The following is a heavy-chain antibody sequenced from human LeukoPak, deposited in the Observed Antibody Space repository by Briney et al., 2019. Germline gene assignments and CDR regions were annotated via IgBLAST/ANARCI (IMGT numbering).Heavy chain of an antibody. J-gene: IGHJ4*02. Sequence: SETLSLTCAVYGGSFSGYYWSWIRQPPGKGLEWIAYIYYSGSTYYNPSLKSRVTISVDTSKNQFSLKLSSVTAADTAVYYCARRRWFGEFLDLDYWGQGTLVTVSS. D-gene: IGHD3-10*01. CDR2: IYYSGST. CDR3: ARRRWFGEFLDLDY. V-gene: IGHV4-30-4*01. CDR1: GGSFSGYY.